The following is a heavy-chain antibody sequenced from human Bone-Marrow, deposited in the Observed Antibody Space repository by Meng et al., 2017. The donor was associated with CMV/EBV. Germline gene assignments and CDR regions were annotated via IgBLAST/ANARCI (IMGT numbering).Heavy chain of an antibody. Sequence: ASVKVSCKAPGGTFSSYAISWVRQAPGQGLEWVGWMNPNRGNTAYAQKFQGRVTMTRDTSTSIAYMELSSLRSGDTAVYYCARGQVQCSTINCHDYRFSGMDVWGQGTTVTVSS. CDR2: MNPNRGNT. J-gene: IGHJ6*02. D-gene: IGHD2/OR15-2a*01. CDR1: GGTFSSYA. CDR3: ARGQVQCSTINCHDYRFSGMDV. V-gene: IGHV1-8*02.